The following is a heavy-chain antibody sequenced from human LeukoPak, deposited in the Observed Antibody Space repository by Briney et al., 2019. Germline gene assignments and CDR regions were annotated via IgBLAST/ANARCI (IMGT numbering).Heavy chain of an antibody. V-gene: IGHV3-48*01. CDR3: ARDRVPQYSYGYNFDY. J-gene: IGHJ4*02. CDR1: GFTFSSYS. CDR2: ISSSSSTI. Sequence: GGSLRLSCAASGFTFSSYSMNWVRQAPGKGLEWVSYISSSSSTIYYAASVKGRFTISRDNAKNSLYLQMNSLRAEDTAVYYCARDRVPQYSYGYNFDYWGQGTLVTVSS. D-gene: IGHD5-18*01.